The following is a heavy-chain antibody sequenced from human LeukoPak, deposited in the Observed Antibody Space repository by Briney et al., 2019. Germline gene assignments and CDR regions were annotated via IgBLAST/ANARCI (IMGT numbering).Heavy chain of an antibody. Sequence: SETLSLTCTVSGGSISSSSYYWGWIRQPPGKGLEWIGSIYYSGSTYHNPSLKSRVTISVDTSKNQFSLKLSSVTAADTAVYYCAGPVEGLQGRSGAFDIWGQGTMVTVSS. CDR3: AGPVEGLQGRSGAFDI. J-gene: IGHJ3*02. V-gene: IGHV4-39*01. D-gene: IGHD4-11*01. CDR2: IYYSGST. CDR1: GGSISSSSYY.